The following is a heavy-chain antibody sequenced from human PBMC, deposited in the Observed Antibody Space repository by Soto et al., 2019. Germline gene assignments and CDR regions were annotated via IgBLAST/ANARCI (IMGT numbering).Heavy chain of an antibody. D-gene: IGHD2-21*01. J-gene: IGHJ6*02. CDR3: AREDDGGERDYYGLDV. Sequence: SETLSLTCTVSGGSVSSGSYYWSWIRQPPGKGLEWIGYIYYSGSTNYNPSLKSRVTISVDTSKNQFSLKLSSVTAADTAVYFCAREDDGGERDYYGLDVWGQGTLVTVSS. V-gene: IGHV4-61*01. CDR2: IYYSGST. CDR1: GGSVSSGSYY.